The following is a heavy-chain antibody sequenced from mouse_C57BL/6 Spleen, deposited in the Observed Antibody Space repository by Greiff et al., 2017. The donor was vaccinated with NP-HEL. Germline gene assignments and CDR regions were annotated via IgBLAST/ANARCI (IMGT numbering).Heavy chain of an antibody. CDR3: ARESYDDAMDY. J-gene: IGHJ4*01. D-gene: IGHD2-3*01. CDR1: GYAFSSSW. CDR2: IYPGDGDT. V-gene: IGHV1-82*01. Sequence: VQGVESGPELVKPGASVKISCKASGYAFSSSWMNWVKQRPGKGLEWIGRIYPGDGDTNYNGKFKGKATLTADKSSSTAYMQLSSLTSEDSAVYFCARESYDDAMDYWGQGTSVTVSS.